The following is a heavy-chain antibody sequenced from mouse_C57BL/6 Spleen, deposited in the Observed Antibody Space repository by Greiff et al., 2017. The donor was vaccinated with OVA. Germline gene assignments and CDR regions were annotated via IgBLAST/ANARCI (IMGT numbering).Heavy chain of an antibody. D-gene: IGHD1-1*01. J-gene: IGHJ2*01. Sequence: VQLQQSGAELARPGASVKLSCKASGYTFTSYGISWVKQRTGQGLEWIGEIYPRSGNTYYNEKFKGKATLTADKSSSTAYMELRSLTSEDSAVYFCARITTVVGEGYYFDYWGQGTTLTVSS. CDR3: ARITTVVGEGYYFDY. CDR1: GYTFTSYG. V-gene: IGHV1-81*01. CDR2: IYPRSGNT.